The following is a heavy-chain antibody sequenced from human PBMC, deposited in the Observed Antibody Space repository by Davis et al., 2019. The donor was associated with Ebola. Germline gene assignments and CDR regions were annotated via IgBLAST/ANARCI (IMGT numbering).Heavy chain of an antibody. Sequence: SVQVSCQASGGTFSSYAISWVRQAPGQGLEWLGRIIPILGIANYAQKFQGRVTITADKSTSTAYMELRSLRSDDTAVYYCARDLDYYGSGSYYDDAFDIWGQGTMVTVSS. V-gene: IGHV1-69*04. CDR3: ARDLDYYGSGSYYDDAFDI. D-gene: IGHD3-10*01. J-gene: IGHJ3*02. CDR2: IIPILGIA. CDR1: GGTFSSYA.